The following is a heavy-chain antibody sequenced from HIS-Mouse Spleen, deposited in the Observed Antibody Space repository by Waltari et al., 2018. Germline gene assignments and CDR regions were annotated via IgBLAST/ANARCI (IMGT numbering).Heavy chain of an antibody. Sequence: QLQLQESGPGLVKPSETLSLTCTVSGGSISSSSYYWGWIRQPPGKGLGWFGSIYYSGSTYSNPSLKSRVPISVDTSKNRFSLKLSSVTAADTAVYYCAREIPYSSSWYDWYFDLWGRGTLVTVSS. CDR3: AREIPYSSSWYDWYFDL. CDR1: GGSISSSSYY. J-gene: IGHJ2*01. V-gene: IGHV4-39*07. CDR2: IYYSGST. D-gene: IGHD6-13*01.